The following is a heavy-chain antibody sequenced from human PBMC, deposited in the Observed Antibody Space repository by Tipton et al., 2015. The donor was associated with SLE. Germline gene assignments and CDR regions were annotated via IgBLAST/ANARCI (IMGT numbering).Heavy chain of an antibody. D-gene: IGHD6-25*01. Sequence: TLSLTCTVSGGSITNHYWNWIRQPPGKGLEWIGYIHYSGTTHDNPSLKSRVTMSVDMSKNQFSLRLTSVTAADTAVYYCARGASAAGAYLWGRGTLVTVSS. CDR2: IHYSGTT. CDR3: ARGASAAGAYL. J-gene: IGHJ5*02. CDR1: GGSITNHY. V-gene: IGHV4-59*11.